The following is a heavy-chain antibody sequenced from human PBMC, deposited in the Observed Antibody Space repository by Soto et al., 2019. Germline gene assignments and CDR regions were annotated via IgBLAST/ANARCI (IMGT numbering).Heavy chain of an antibody. CDR3: ARDWGSGFYHFYH. J-gene: IGHJ4*02. Sequence: SETLSLTCAVSGYSISIGFSWGWIRQPPGRGLEWIGSVSHSGSTYYNASLRSRVTISVDTSKNQFSLRLSSVTAADTPMYSCARDWGSGFYHFYHWGQGTLVTVS. D-gene: IGHD6-19*01. V-gene: IGHV4-38-2*02. CDR2: VSHSGST. CDR1: GYSISIGFS.